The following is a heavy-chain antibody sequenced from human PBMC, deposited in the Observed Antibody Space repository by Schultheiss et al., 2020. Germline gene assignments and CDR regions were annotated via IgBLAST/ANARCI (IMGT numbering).Heavy chain of an antibody. J-gene: IGHJ6*02. V-gene: IGHV3-23*01. D-gene: IGHD2-2*01. CDR1: GFSFSTYA. CDR3: AREGDIVVVPASMDV. CDR2: LSGTDGTT. Sequence: GGSLRLSCAASGFSFSTYAMSWVRQAPGKGLEWVSSLSGTDGTTAFADSVKGRFTISRDNSKNTLYLQMNSLRAEDTAVYYCAREGDIVVVPASMDVWGQGTRGNAYS.